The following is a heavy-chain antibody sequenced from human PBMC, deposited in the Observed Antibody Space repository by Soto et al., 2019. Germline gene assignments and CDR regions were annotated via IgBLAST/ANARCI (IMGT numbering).Heavy chain of an antibody. CDR2: IRSKAYGGTT. D-gene: IGHD2-2*01. J-gene: IGHJ4*02. CDR1: GFTFGDYA. V-gene: IGHV3-49*03. CDR3: TRVVGCSSTSCFKLFDY. Sequence: EVQLVESGGGLVQPGRSLRLSCTASGFTFGDYAMSWFRQAPGKGLEWVGFIRSKAYGGTTEYAASVKGRFTISRDDSKSIAYLQMNSLKTEDTAVYYCTRVVGCSSTSCFKLFDYWGQGTLVTVSS.